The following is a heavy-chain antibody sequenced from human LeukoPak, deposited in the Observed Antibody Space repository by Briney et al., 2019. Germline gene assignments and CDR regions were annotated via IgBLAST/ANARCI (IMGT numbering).Heavy chain of an antibody. J-gene: IGHJ5*02. CDR3: ARLPRRDFWSGYYRTHNWFDP. CDR1: GGTFSSYA. Sequence: SVKVSCKASGGTFSSYAISWVRQAPGQGLEWMGGIIPIFGTANYAQKFQGRVTITADESTSTAYMELSSLRSEDTAVYYCARLPRRDFWSGYYRTHNWFDPWGQGTLVTVSS. V-gene: IGHV1-69*13. CDR2: IIPIFGTA. D-gene: IGHD3-3*01.